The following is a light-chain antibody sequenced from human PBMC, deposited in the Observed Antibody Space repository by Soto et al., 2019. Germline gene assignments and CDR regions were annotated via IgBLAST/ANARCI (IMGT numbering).Light chain of an antibody. CDR3: HQYNSWPRGT. V-gene: IGKV3-11*02. J-gene: IGKJ3*01. CDR2: DAS. Sequence: EILLAQSPATLSLSPGERATLSCKASQDVSIFLAWYQQKPGQAPRLLIHDASNRATGVPARFSGSGSGRDFTLTITSLEPEDFAVYYCHQYNSWPRGTFGPGTKVEIK. CDR1: QDVSIF.